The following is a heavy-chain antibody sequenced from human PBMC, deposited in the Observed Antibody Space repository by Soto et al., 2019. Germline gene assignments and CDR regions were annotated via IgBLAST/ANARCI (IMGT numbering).Heavy chain of an antibody. CDR2: ISAYNGNT. J-gene: IGHJ6*02. D-gene: IGHD3-10*01. CDR3: ARPLKTYYYGSGSSYYDYCMDV. V-gene: IGHV1-18*01. Sequence: VQLVQSGAEVKKPGASVKVSCKASGYTFTSYGISWVRQAPGQGLEWMGWISAYNGNTNYAQKLQGRVTMTTDTSTSTVYMELRSLRSDDTAVYYCARPLKTYYYGSGSSYYDYCMDVWGQGTTVTVSS. CDR1: GYTFTSYG.